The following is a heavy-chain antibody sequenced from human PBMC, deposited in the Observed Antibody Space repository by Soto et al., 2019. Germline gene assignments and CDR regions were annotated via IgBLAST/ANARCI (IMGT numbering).Heavy chain of an antibody. CDR3: ARDGCNTASCHPDAFDV. CDR2: IIPILGIA. D-gene: IGHD2-2*01. CDR1: GGTFSSYT. V-gene: IGHV1-69*04. J-gene: IGHJ3*01. Sequence: ASVKVSCKASGGTFSSYTISWVRQAPGQGLEWMGRIIPILGIANYAQKFQGRVTITADKSTSTAYMELRSLRSDDTAVYYCARDGCNTASCHPDAFDVWGQGTMVTVSS.